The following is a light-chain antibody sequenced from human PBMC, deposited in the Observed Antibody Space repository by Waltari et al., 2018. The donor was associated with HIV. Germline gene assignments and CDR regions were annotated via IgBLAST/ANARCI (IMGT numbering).Light chain of an antibody. Sequence: DIVLTQSPETLSVSLGERAAIHCKSEKSVLSPSNNVNYFAWYQQRPCQRPTLLFSEASSRSSGVPARFTASGSRTDFTLTIDDLQADDVAVYCCQQYYSTPTFGRGTQLV. CDR1: KSVLSPSNNVNY. J-gene: IGKJ5*01. CDR3: QQYYSTPT. V-gene: IGKV4-1*01. CDR2: EAS.